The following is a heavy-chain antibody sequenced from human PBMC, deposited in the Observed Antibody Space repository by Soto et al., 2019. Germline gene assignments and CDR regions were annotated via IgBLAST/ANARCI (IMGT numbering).Heavy chain of an antibody. D-gene: IGHD6-13*01. J-gene: IGHJ4*02. Sequence: QVQLVESGGGVVQPGRSLRLSCAASGFTFSSYGMHWVRQAPGKGLEWVAVIWYDGSNKYYADSVKGRFTISRDNSKNTLYLHMTRLRAEDTAVYYCPRVPYSRSWYDYWGQGTLVTVSS. CDR1: GFTFSSYG. CDR3: PRVPYSRSWYDY. CDR2: IWYDGSNK. V-gene: IGHV3-33*01.